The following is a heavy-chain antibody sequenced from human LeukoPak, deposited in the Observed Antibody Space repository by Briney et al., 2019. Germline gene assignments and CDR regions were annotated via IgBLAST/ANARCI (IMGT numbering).Heavy chain of an antibody. V-gene: IGHV5-51*01. Sequence: RGESLKISCKGSGYSFTSYWIGWVRPMPGKGLEWMGIIYPGDSDTRYSPSFQGQVTISADKSISTAYLQWSSLKASDTAMYYCARSPSHYYYDSSGYLRPNWFDPWGQGTLVTVSS. J-gene: IGHJ5*02. D-gene: IGHD3-22*01. CDR1: GYSFTSYW. CDR3: ARSPSHYYYDSSGYLRPNWFDP. CDR2: IYPGDSDT.